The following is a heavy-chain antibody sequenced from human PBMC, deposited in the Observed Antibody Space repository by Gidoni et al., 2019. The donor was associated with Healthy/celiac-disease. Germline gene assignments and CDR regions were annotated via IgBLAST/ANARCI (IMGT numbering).Heavy chain of an antibody. Sequence: QVQLVASGGGVVQPGRALRLACAASASTFSRYGLHWVRQAPGKGLELVAVIWYDGSNNYYADSVKGRFTISRDNSKNTLYLQMNSLRAEDTAVYYCARDHDGGNAFDIWGQGTMVTVSS. D-gene: IGHD1-26*01. CDR3: ARDHDGGNAFDI. V-gene: IGHV3-33*01. J-gene: IGHJ3*02. CDR1: ASTFSRYG. CDR2: IWYDGSNN.